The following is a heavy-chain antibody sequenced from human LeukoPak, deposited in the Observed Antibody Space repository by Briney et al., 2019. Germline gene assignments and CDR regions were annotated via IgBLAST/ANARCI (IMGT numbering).Heavy chain of an antibody. CDR2: IFPSSVEV. J-gene: IGHJ4*02. CDR1: GFTFSDFP. CDR3: ARFRQVVGIDY. D-gene: IGHD3-22*01. Sequence: PGGSLRLSCAASGFTFSDFPMIWVRQAPGKGLEWVSTIFPSSVEVHYADSVKGRFTISRDNSKNTLYLQMNSLRAEDTAVCYCARFRQVVGIDYWGQGTLVTVSS. V-gene: IGHV3-23*01.